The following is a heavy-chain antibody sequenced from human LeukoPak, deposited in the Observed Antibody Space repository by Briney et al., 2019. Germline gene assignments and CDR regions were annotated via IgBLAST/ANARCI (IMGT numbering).Heavy chain of an antibody. J-gene: IGHJ6*02. CDR3: AREGTPVRGMDV. V-gene: IGHV3-30*03. CDR1: GFTFSSYG. Sequence: GGSLRLSCAASGFTFSSYGMHWVRQAPGKGLEWVAVISYDGSNKYYADSVKGRFTISRDNSKNTLYLQMNSLRAEDTAVYYCAREGTPVRGMDVWGQGTTVTVSS. CDR2: ISYDGSNK.